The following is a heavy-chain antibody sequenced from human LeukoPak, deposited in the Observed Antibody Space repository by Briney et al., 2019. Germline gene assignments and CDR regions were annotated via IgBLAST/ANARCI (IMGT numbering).Heavy chain of an antibody. J-gene: IGHJ4*02. CDR3: AATVTDTLRFDY. CDR2: IIPIFGTA. Sequence: SVKVSCKASGGTFSSYAISWVRQAPGQGLEWMGGIIPIFGTANYAQKFQGRVTITADESTSTAYMELSSLRSEDTAVYYCAATVTDTLRFDYWGQGTLVTVSS. CDR1: GGTFSSYA. V-gene: IGHV1-69*13. D-gene: IGHD4-17*01.